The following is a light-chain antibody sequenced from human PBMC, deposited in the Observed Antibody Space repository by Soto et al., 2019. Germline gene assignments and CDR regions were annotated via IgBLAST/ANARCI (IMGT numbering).Light chain of an antibody. CDR3: SSYAGGNTHYV. CDR1: SSDVGGYDY. V-gene: IGLV2-8*01. J-gene: IGLJ1*01. Sequence: QSVLTRPPSASGSSGQSVTISCTGTSSDVGGYDYVSWYQQHPGKVPKLMIYEVNKRPSGVPDRFSGSKSGNTASLTVSGLQAEDEADYYCSSYAGGNTHYVFGSGTKLTVL. CDR2: EVN.